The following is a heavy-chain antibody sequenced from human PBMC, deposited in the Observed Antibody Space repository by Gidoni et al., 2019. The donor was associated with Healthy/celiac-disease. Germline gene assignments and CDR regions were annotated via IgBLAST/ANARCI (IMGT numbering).Heavy chain of an antibody. CDR1: GFTFSRDA. D-gene: IGHD3-22*01. J-gene: IGHJ6*03. V-gene: IGHV3-30*04. Sequence: QVQLVESGGGVVQPGRSLRLSCAASGFTFSRDAMHWVRQAPGKGLEWVAVISYDGSNKYYADSVKGRFTISRDNSKNTLYLQMNSLRAEDTAVYYCARERVDYYDVSGYMDVWGKGTTVTVSS. CDR3: ARERVDYYDVSGYMDV. CDR2: ISYDGSNK.